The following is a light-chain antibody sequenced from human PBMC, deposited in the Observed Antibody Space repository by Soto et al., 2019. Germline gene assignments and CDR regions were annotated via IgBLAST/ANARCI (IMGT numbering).Light chain of an antibody. V-gene: IGKV1-5*01. CDR1: QSPNNW. CDR2: DVS. Sequence: DSQLTQYPSTLSASVGERVTITCRASQSPNNWMVWYQQKSGKAPKLLIYDVSTLASGVPSRFSGSVSGTECALTISSLQPDDSATDYCQQYYRYPVTFGQGTKVEVK. CDR3: QQYYRYPVT. J-gene: IGKJ2*01.